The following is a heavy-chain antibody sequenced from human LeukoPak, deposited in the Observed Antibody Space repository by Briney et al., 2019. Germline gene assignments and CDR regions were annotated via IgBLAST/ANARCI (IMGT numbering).Heavy chain of an antibody. CDR3: ARRRTSCIVASCSHYSYSMDV. CDR1: GGSISRYY. J-gene: IGHJ6*03. D-gene: IGHD2-15*01. Sequence: SETLSLTCTVSGGSISRYYWSWIRQPPGKGLEWIGYIYTSGITNYNPSLESRVTISVDTSKNQFSLKLSSVTAADTAVYYCARRRTSCIVASCSHYSYSMDVWAKGTMVTVSS. V-gene: IGHV4-4*09. CDR2: IYTSGIT.